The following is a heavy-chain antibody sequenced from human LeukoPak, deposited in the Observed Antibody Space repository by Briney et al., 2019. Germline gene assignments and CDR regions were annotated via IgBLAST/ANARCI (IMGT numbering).Heavy chain of an antibody. CDR2: IGPTGSDR. D-gene: IGHD1-14*01. J-gene: IGHJ4*02. Sequence: GGSLTLSCTPSGLTFSTSGFDWVRQAPRKGLEWVASIGPTGSDRYHADSIKGRFTISRDNANNFLYLQMNSLRAEDTAVYYCATETNGRHYDYWGQGTQLTVSS. CDR3: ATETNGRHYDY. CDR1: GLTFSTSG. V-gene: IGHV3-21*06.